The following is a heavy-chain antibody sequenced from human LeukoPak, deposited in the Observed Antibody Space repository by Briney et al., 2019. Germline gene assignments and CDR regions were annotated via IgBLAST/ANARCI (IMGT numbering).Heavy chain of an antibody. CDR1: GFTFSSYA. D-gene: IGHD1-26*01. Sequence: GGSLRLSCAASGFTFSSYAMHWVRQAPGKGLEWVAVISYDGSNKYYADSVKGRFTISRDNSKNTLYLQMNSLRAEDTAVYYCARRVSGSYLSSYYFDYWGQGTLVTVSS. J-gene: IGHJ4*02. V-gene: IGHV3-30-3*01. CDR3: ARRVSGSYLSSYYFDY. CDR2: ISYDGSNK.